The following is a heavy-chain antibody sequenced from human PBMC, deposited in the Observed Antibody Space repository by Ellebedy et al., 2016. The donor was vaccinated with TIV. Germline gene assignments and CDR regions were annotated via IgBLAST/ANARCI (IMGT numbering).Heavy chain of an antibody. Sequence: SVKVSCXASGGTFSSYAISWVRQAPGQGLEWMGGIIPIFGTANYAQKFQGRVTITADESTSTAYMELSSLRSEDTAVYYCASTTERGRYYYGMDVWGQGTTVTVSS. CDR1: GGTFSSYA. CDR2: IIPIFGTA. J-gene: IGHJ6*02. V-gene: IGHV1-69*13. D-gene: IGHD1-14*01. CDR3: ASTTERGRYYYGMDV.